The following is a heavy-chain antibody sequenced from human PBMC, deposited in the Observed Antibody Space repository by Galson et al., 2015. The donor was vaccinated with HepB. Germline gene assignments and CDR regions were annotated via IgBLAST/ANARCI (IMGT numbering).Heavy chain of an antibody. D-gene: IGHD2-2*01. Sequence: SLRLSCAASGFTFSSYGMHWVRQAPGKGLEWVAVIWYDGSNKYYADSVKGRFTISRDNSKNTLYLQMNSLRAEDTAVYYCARECSSTPALYGMDVWGQGTTVTVSS. V-gene: IGHV3-33*01. CDR2: IWYDGSNK. J-gene: IGHJ6*02. CDR1: GFTFSSYG. CDR3: ARECSSTPALYGMDV.